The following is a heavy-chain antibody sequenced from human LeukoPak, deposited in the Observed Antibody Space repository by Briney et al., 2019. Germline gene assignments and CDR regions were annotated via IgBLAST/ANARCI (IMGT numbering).Heavy chain of an antibody. D-gene: IGHD2-21*02. CDR3: AKDLIGGGDGGY. J-gene: IGHJ4*02. CDR1: GFTFSSYG. Sequence: GGSLRLSCAASGFTFSSYGMPWVRQAPGKGLEWVAVISYDGSNKYYADSVKGRFTISRDNSKNTLYLQMNSLRAEDTAVYYCAKDLIGGGDGGYWGQGTLVTVSS. V-gene: IGHV3-30*18. CDR2: ISYDGSNK.